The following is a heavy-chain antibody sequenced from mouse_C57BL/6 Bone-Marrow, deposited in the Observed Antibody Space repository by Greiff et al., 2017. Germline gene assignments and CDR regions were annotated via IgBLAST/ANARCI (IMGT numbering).Heavy chain of an antibody. CDR2: LYPRSGNT. V-gene: IGHV1-81*01. Sequence: ESGAELARPGASVKLSCKASGYTFTSYGISWVKQRTGQGLEWIGELYPRSGNTYSNEKFKGKATLTADKSSSTAYMELRSLTSEDSAVYFCARGGYDYDGNYFDYWGQGTTLTVSS. CDR1: GYTFTSYG. D-gene: IGHD2-4*01. J-gene: IGHJ2*01. CDR3: ARGGYDYDGNYFDY.